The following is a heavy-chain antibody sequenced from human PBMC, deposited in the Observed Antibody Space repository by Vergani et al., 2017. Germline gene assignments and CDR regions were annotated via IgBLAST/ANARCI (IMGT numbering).Heavy chain of an antibody. D-gene: IGHD3-16*02. Sequence: EVQLVESGGGLVKPEGSLRLSCAASGFTFSNAWMSWVRQAPGKGLEWVSAISGSGGSTYYADSVKGRFTISRDNSKNTLYLQMNSLRAEDTAVYYCAKANYVXGSYRYDYYYGMDVWGQGP. CDR2: ISGSGGST. CDR1: GFTFSNAW. J-gene: IGHJ6*02. CDR3: AKANYVXGSYRYDYYYGMDV. V-gene: IGHV3-23*04.